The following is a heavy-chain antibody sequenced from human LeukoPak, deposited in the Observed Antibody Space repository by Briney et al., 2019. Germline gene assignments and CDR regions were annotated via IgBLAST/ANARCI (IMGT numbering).Heavy chain of an antibody. CDR1: GGSFGGYY. J-gene: IGHJ4*02. V-gene: IGHV4-34*01. CDR2: INHSGST. CDR3: ARDVLLDY. D-gene: IGHD3-10*01. Sequence: SETLSLTCAVYGGSFGGYYWSWIRQPPGKGLEWIGEINHSGSTNYNPSLKSRVTISVDTSKNQFSLKLSSVTAADTAVYYCARDVLLDYWGQGTLVTVSS.